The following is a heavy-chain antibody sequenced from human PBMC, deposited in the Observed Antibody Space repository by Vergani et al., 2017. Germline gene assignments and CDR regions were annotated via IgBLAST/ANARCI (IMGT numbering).Heavy chain of an antibody. CDR1: GFTFSSYS. Sequence: EVQLVESGGGLVQPGGSLRLSCEASGFTFSSYSMNWVRQAPGKGLEWVSYISSSSSTIYYADSVKGRFTISRDNAKNSLYLQMNSLRAEDTAVYYCARNYYGDLDYWGQGTLVTVSS. CDR2: ISSSSSTI. D-gene: IGHD4-17*01. CDR3: ARNYYGDLDY. J-gene: IGHJ4*02. V-gene: IGHV3-48*01.